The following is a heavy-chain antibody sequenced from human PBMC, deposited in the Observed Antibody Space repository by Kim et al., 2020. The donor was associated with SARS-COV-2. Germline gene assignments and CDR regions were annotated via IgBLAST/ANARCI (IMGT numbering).Heavy chain of an antibody. Sequence: GGSLRLSCAASGFTFSSYAMHWVRQAPGKGLEWVAVIWYDGSNKYYADSVKGRFTISRDNSKNTLYLQMNSLRAEDTAVYYCAKDDFSSWLRYYYYGMDVWGQGTTVTVSS. CDR1: GFTFSSYA. CDR2: IWYDGSNK. CDR3: AKDDFSSWLRYYYYGMDV. D-gene: IGHD6-13*01. V-gene: IGHV3-33*06. J-gene: IGHJ6*02.